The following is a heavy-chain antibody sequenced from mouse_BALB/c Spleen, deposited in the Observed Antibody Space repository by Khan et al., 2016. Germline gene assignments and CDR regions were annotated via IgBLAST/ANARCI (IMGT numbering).Heavy chain of an antibody. V-gene: IGHV9-2-1*01. Sequence: QIQLVQSGPELKKPGATVKISCKASGYTFTDYSMHWVKQAPGKGLKWMGWINTETGEPTYADDFKGRFAFSFETSSSTAYLQINNIKNEDTATYFCARDGSSYNAMDYWGQGTSVTVSS. D-gene: IGHD1-1*01. J-gene: IGHJ4*01. CDR1: GYTFTDYS. CDR3: ARDGSSYNAMDY. CDR2: INTETGEP.